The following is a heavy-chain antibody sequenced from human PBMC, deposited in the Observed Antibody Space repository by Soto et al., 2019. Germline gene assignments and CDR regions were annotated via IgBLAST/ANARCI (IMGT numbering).Heavy chain of an antibody. V-gene: IGHV4-59*01. CDR2: IYDTGISGYTPST. CDR3: ARAPLGLRGGPYYYAADV. CDR1: GGSITSSY. J-gene: IGHJ6*02. D-gene: IGHD3-10*01. Sequence: SETLSLTCTVSGGSITSSYWSWIRRPPGKGLEWIAYIYDTGISGYTPSTSYNPSLKSRVTMSVNTSKSQFSLKLTSVTAAETAVYYGARAPLGLRGGPYYYAADVWGQGTTVTVSS.